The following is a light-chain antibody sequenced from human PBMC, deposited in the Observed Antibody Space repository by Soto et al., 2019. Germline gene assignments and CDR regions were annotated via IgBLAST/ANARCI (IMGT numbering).Light chain of an antibody. Sequence: EIVLTQSPGTLSLSPGERATLSCRASQSVSSSYLAWYQQKPGQAPRLLIYSASSRATGIQDRFSGSGSGTDFTLTIRRLEPEDFAVYYCQQYGSSPQTFGQGTKVDIK. J-gene: IGKJ1*01. CDR3: QQYGSSPQT. V-gene: IGKV3-20*01. CDR1: QSVSSSY. CDR2: SAS.